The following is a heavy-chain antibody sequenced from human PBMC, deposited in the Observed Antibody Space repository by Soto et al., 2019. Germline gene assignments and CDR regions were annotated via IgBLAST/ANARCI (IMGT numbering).Heavy chain of an antibody. J-gene: IGHJ3*02. CDR3: AKDIEAVMGGDGAFDI. V-gene: IGHV3-9*01. CDR1: GFTLDDYA. D-gene: IGHD4-17*01. Sequence: EVQLVESGGGLVQPGRSLRLSCAASGFTLDDYAMDWVRQAPGKGLEWVSGISWNSGSIGYADSVKGRFTISRDNAKNSLYLQMNSLRAEDTALYYCAKDIEAVMGGDGAFDIWGQGTMVTVSS. CDR2: ISWNSGSI.